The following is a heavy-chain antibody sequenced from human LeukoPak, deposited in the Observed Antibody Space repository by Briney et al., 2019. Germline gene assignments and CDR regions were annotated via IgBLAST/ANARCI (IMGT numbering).Heavy chain of an antibody. CDR1: GFTFSSYS. J-gene: IGHJ6*02. Sequence: GGSLRLSCAASGFTFSSYSMNWVRRAPGKGLEWVPSISSSSSYIYYADSVKGRFTISRDNAKNSLYLQMNSLRAEDTAVYYCARAKGKYSSGWSDYYYYYGMDVWGQGTTVTVSS. V-gene: IGHV3-21*01. CDR3: ARAKGKYSSGWSDYYYYYGMDV. D-gene: IGHD6-19*01. CDR2: ISSSSSYI.